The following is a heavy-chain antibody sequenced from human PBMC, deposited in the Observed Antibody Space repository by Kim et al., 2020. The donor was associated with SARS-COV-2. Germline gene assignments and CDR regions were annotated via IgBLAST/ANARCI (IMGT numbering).Heavy chain of an antibody. D-gene: IGHD6-13*01. Sequence: ASVKVSCKASGYTFTGYYMHWVRQAPGQGLEWMGWINPNSGGTNYAQKFQGWVTMTRDTSISTAYMELSRLRSDDTAVYYCARVHISSSWYGGHSTLDVWGQGTTVTVSS. V-gene: IGHV1-2*04. J-gene: IGHJ6*02. CDR1: GYTFTGYY. CDR3: ARVHISSSWYGGHSTLDV. CDR2: INPNSGGT.